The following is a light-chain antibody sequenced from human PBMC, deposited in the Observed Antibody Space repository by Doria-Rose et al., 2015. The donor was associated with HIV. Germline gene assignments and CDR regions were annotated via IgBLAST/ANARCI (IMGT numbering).Light chain of an antibody. CDR3: HQYGTSWT. CDR2: DGS. J-gene: IGKJ1*01. Sequence: EIVVTQSPGTLSLAPGERATLSCRASQSFSSTYLAWYQQEPGQAPSLLIYDGSTRATGIPDRFSASGSGTDFTLTINRLEPEDFALYYCHQYGTSWTFGQGTKVEI. CDR1: QSFSSTY. V-gene: IGKV3-20*01.